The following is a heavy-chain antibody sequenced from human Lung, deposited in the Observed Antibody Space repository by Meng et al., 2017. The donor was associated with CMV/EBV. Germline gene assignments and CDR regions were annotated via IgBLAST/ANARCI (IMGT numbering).Heavy chain of an antibody. CDR1: GFTFSSYA. CDR3: AKGGLSKPPNCL. V-gene: IGHV3-23*01. D-gene: IGHD1-14*01. J-gene: IGHJ4*02. Sequence: GESLKISCAASGFTFSSYAMSWVRQAPGKGLEWVSAISGSGGSTYYADSVKGRFTISRDNSKNTLYLQMNSLRAEDTAVYYRAKGGLSKPPNCLWCQGTLVXVSS. CDR2: ISGSGGST.